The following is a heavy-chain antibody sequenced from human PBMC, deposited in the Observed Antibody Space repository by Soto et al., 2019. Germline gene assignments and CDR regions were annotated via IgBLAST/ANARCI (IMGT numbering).Heavy chain of an antibody. CDR1: GGSIRSSSNY. D-gene: IGHD6-19*01. Sequence: QLQLQESGPGLVKPSETLSLTCVVSGGSIRSSSNYWGWIRQPPGKGLEWIGSIYYIGTTYYNPSLKSRVTISVDTSKNQFSLKLSSVTAADTTVYYCARQGVIAVAGTADWYFDLWGRGTLVTVSS. CDR3: ARQGVIAVAGTADWYFDL. CDR2: IYYIGTT. V-gene: IGHV4-39*01. J-gene: IGHJ2*01.